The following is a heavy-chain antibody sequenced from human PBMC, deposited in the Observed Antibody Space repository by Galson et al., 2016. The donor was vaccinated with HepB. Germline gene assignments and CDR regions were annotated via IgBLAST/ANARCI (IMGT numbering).Heavy chain of an antibody. V-gene: IGHV4-39*07. CDR1: TGSISSGNYC. Sequence: SETLSLTCTVSTGSISSGNYCWGWLRQPPGKGLEWTGAIYYTGTAYYDSSLKSRVTISIDTSKNRFSLRLRSVTAADTAVYYCAKEGKGMTFDNWDRGTLFTVSS. D-gene: IGHD3-10*01. CDR2: IYYTGTA. CDR3: AKEGKGMTFDN. J-gene: IGHJ4*01.